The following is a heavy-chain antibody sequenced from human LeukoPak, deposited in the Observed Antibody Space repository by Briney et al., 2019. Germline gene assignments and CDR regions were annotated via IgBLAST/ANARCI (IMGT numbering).Heavy chain of an antibody. V-gene: IGHV1-8*03. J-gene: IGHJ5*02. CDR1: GYTFTGYY. CDR3: ARVARQLAFP. D-gene: IGHD6-6*01. Sequence: ASVTVSCTASGYTFTGYYMHWVRQATGQGLEWMGWMNPNSGNTGYAQKFQGRVTITRNTSISTAYMELSSLRSEDTAVYYCARVARQLAFPWGQGTLVTVSS. CDR2: MNPNSGNT.